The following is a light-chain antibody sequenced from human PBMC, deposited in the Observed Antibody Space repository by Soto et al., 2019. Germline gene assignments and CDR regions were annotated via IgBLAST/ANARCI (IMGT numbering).Light chain of an antibody. J-gene: IGLJ1*01. CDR3: SSYTSSSTYV. CDR2: EVS. Sequence: QSALTQPASVSGSPGQSITISCTGTSSDVGGYNYVSWYQQHPGKAPKLIIYEVSNRPSGASNRFSGSKSGNTASLTISGLQAEDEADYYCSSYTSSSTYVFGTGTNLTVL. CDR1: SSDVGGYNY. V-gene: IGLV2-14*01.